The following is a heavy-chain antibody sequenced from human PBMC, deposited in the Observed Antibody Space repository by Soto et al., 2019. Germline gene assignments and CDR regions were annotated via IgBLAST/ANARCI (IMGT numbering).Heavy chain of an antibody. V-gene: IGHV1-69*08. D-gene: IGHD4-4*01. CDR2: IIPILGIA. CDR1: GGTFSSYT. CDR3: ARDKGRYSNYYYYMDV. Sequence: QVQLVQSGAEVKKPGSSVKVSCKASGGTFSSYTISWVRQAPGQGLEWMGRIIPILGIANYAQKFQGRVTITADKPPSRAYMELSSLRSEDTAVYYCARDKGRYSNYYYYMDVWGKGTTVTVSS. J-gene: IGHJ6*03.